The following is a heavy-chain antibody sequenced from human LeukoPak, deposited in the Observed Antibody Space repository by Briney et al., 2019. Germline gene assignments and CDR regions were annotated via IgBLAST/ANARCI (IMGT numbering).Heavy chain of an antibody. CDR2: ISGSGGST. J-gene: IGHJ5*02. Sequence: GGSLRLSCAASGLTFSNHAMGWVRQAPGKGLEWISAISGSGGSTYYADSVKGRFTISRDNSKNTLYLQMNSLRAEDTAVYYCAKDRLISGWSGRFDPWGQGTLVTVSS. CDR3: AKDRLISGWSGRFDP. V-gene: IGHV3-23*01. CDR1: GLTFSNHA. D-gene: IGHD6-19*01.